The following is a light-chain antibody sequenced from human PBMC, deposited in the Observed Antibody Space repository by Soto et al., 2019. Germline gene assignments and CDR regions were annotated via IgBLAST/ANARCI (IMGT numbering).Light chain of an antibody. V-gene: IGKV3-20*01. CDR2: GAS. CDR3: QQYGSSPWT. CDR1: QSVSSSY. J-gene: IGKJ1*01. Sequence: ELVLTQSPGTLSLSPGERATLSCRASQSVSSSYLAWYQQKPGQAPRLLIYGASSRATGIPDRFSGSGPGTDFTLTISRLEPEEFAVYYCQQYGSSPWTFGQGTKVE.